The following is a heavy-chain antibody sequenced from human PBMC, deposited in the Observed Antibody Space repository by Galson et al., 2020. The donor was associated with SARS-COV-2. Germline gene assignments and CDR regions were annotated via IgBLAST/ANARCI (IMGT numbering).Heavy chain of an antibody. D-gene: IGHD3-10*01. V-gene: IGHV3-7*03. J-gene: IGHJ6*02. CDR1: GFTFSNYW. CDR2: INQDGNEE. Sequence: GGSLRLSCVASGFTFSNYWMNWVRQAPGKGLEWVANINQDGNEEYFVDSVKGRFTISRDNVKKSFYLQMNSLRDEDTAIYYCVRGGDYFGSGRYTPRWWYGLAVWGQGTTVIVSS. CDR3: VRGGDYFGSGRYTPRWWYGLAV.